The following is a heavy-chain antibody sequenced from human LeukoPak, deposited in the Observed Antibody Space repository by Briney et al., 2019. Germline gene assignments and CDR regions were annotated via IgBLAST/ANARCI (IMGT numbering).Heavy chain of an antibody. V-gene: IGHV3-15*01. J-gene: IGHJ6*03. CDR1: VFTFCNAW. Sequence: GGSLRLSCAASVFTFCNAWMSWVRHAPGKGVEWVGRIKSKTDGGTTDHAAPVKGRFTISRDDSKNTLYLQMNSLKTEDTAVYYCATEQENYDSSGYYSNYYYYMDVWGKGTMVTVSS. CDR3: ATEQENYDSSGYYSNYYYYMDV. D-gene: IGHD3-22*01. CDR2: IKSKTDGGTT.